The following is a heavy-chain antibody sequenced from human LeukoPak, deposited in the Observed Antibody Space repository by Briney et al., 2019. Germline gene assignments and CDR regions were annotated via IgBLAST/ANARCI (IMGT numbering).Heavy chain of an antibody. J-gene: IGHJ6*02. CDR3: ARGGPVVVPAAIPYYYYYGMDV. Sequence: ASVKVSCKASGYTFTSYYMHWVRQAPGQGLEWMGIINPSGGSTSYAQKFQGRVTMTRDTSTSTVYMELSSLRSEDTAVYYCARGGPVVVPAAIPYYYYYGMDVWGQGTTVTVSS. D-gene: IGHD2-2*02. CDR2: INPSGGST. V-gene: IGHV1-46*01. CDR1: GYTFTSYY.